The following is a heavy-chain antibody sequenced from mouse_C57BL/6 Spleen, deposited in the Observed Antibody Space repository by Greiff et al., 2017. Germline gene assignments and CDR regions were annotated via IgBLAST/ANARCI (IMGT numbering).Heavy chain of an antibody. D-gene: IGHD1-1*01. CDR1: GYAFSSSW. CDR2: IYPGDGDT. Sequence: LQESGPELVKPGASVKISCKASGYAFSSSWMNWVKQRPGKGLEWIGRIYPGDGDTNYNGKFKGKATLTADKSSSTAYMQLSSLTSEDSAVYFYAITYYYGSFDYWGQGTTLTVSS. J-gene: IGHJ2*01. CDR3: AITYYYGSFDY. V-gene: IGHV1-82*01.